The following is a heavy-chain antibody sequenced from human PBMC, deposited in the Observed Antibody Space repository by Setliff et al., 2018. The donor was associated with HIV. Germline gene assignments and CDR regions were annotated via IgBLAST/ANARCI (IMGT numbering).Heavy chain of an antibody. CDR1: GFTFSSYE. V-gene: IGHV3-48*03. Sequence: GGSLRLSCAASGFTFSSYEMNWVRQAPGKGLEWVSYISSSGSTIYYADSVKGRFTISRDNAKNSLYLQMKSLIAEDTAVYYCAKTLPTLYPPHDYYFAMDVWGQGTTVTVSS. D-gene: IGHD2-15*01. J-gene: IGHJ6*02. CDR2: ISSSGSTI. CDR3: AKTLPTLYPPHDYYFAMDV.